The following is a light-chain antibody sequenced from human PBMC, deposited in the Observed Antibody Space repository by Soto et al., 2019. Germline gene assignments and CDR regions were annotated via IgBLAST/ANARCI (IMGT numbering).Light chain of an antibody. Sequence: EIVLAQSPGTLSLSPGERATLSCRASQSVSSSYLAWYQQKPGQAPRLLIYGASSRATGIPDRFSGSGSGTDFTLTISRLGPEDFAVYYCQQYGSSSPMYTFGQGTKLEIK. CDR3: QQYGSSSPMYT. V-gene: IGKV3-20*01. CDR2: GAS. J-gene: IGKJ2*01. CDR1: QSVSSSY.